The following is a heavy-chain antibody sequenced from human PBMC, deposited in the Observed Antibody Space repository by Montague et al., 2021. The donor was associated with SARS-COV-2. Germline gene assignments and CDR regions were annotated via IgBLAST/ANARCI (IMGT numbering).Heavy chain of an antibody. CDR2: ISDRGHT. Sequence: SETLSLTCAVYSGSFSGYSWTWIRQPPGKGLEWLGEISDRGHTTYNPSLKSRVTMSLDTSNNQFSLKLTSVTAADTALYYCARVKDVSWSYFVGHNWFDPWGQGTLVTVSS. CDR3: ARVKDVSWSYFVGHNWFDP. D-gene: IGHD3-10*01. J-gene: IGHJ5*02. V-gene: IGHV4-34*01. CDR1: SGSFSGYS.